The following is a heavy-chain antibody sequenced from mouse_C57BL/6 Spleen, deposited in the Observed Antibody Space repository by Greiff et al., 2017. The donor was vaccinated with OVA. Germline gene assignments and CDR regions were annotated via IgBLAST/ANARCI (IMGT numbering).Heavy chain of an antibody. D-gene: IGHD2-3*01. CDR1: GYTFTDYY. J-gene: IGHJ4*01. V-gene: IGHV1-26*01. CDR2: INPNNGGT. Sequence: EVQLQQSGPELVKPGASVKISCKASGYTFTDYYMNWVKQSHGKSLEWIGDINPNNGGTSYNQKFKGKATLTVDKSSSTAYMELRSLTSEDSAVYYCARAGGWLLHYYAMDYWGQGTSVTVSS. CDR3: ARAGGWLLHYYAMDY.